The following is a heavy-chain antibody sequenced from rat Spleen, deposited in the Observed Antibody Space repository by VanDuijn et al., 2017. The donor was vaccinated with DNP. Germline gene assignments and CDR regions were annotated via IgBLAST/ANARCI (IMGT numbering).Heavy chain of an antibody. CDR1: GFTFSDYS. CDR2: ITNSGGST. CDR3: TTSNWYFDF. J-gene: IGHJ1*01. V-gene: IGHV5-20*01. Sequence: EVQLVESGGGLVQPGRSLKLSCAASGFTFSDYSMAWVRQAPKKGLEWVASITNSGGSTYYRDSVKGRFTISRDNAKSTLYLQMDSLRSEDTATYYCTTSNWYFDFWGPGTMVTVSS.